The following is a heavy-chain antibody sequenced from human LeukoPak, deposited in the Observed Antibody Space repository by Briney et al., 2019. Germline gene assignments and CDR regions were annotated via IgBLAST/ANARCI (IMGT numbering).Heavy chain of an antibody. Sequence: ASVKVSCKASGYTFTGYYMHWVRQAPGQGLEWMGWIDPNSGGTNYAQKFQGRVTMTRDTSISTAYMELSRLRSDDTAVYYCAIHLGRQLVGEVNYWGQGTLVTVSS. CDR2: IDPNSGGT. D-gene: IGHD6-6*01. CDR3: AIHLGRQLVGEVNY. V-gene: IGHV1-2*02. CDR1: GYTFTGYY. J-gene: IGHJ4*02.